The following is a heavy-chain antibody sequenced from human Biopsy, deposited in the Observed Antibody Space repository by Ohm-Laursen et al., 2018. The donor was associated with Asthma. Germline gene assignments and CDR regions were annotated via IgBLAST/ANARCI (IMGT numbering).Heavy chain of an antibody. V-gene: IGHV3-23*01. CDR3: AKITTDRRKANNWFDP. CDR1: GFAFTNSS. D-gene: IGHD3-22*01. CDR2: LSASGVRT. Sequence: SLRLSCTASGFAFTNSSMTWVRQAPGKGLEWVSSLSASGVRTFYADSVKGRFTVSRDSSRNTLYLQLSTLRVEDTAVYFCAKITTDRRKANNWFDPWGQGTLVTVSS. J-gene: IGHJ5*02.